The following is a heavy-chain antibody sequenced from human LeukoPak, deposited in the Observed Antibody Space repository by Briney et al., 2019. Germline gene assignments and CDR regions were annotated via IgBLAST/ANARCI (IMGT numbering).Heavy chain of an antibody. CDR2: IYYRGST. V-gene: IGHV4-59*01. CDR1: GGSISSYY. J-gene: IGHJ6*02. Sequence: SETLSLTCTVSGGSISSYYWSWIRQPPGKGLEWIGYIYYRGSTNYNPSLKSRVTISVDTSKNQFSLKLSSVTAADTAVYYCARRGYCSGGSCRTGMDVWGQGTTVTVSS. D-gene: IGHD2-15*01. CDR3: ARRGYCSGGSCRTGMDV.